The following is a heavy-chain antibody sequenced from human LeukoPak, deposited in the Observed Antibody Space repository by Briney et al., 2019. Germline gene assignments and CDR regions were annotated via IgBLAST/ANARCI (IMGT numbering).Heavy chain of an antibody. Sequence: GSLRLSCAASGFTFNNYALSWVRQAPGKGLEWVSAISGSGGDTYYAGSVKGRFTISRDFSKNTLYLQMNSLSVEDTALYYCAKGPKLGDGFHCDSWGQGTLVTVSS. J-gene: IGHJ4*02. V-gene: IGHV3-23*01. D-gene: IGHD5-24*01. CDR3: AKGPKLGDGFHCDS. CDR1: GFTFNNYA. CDR2: ISGSGGDT.